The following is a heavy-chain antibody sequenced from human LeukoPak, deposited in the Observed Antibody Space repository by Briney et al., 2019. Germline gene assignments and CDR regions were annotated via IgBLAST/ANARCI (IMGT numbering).Heavy chain of an antibody. CDR2: IRYDGSNK. CDR3: AKAGSSGYYYEDASHQNGFDI. J-gene: IGHJ3*02. CDR1: GFTFSSYG. V-gene: IGHV3-30*02. D-gene: IGHD3-22*01. Sequence: PGGSLRLSCAASGFTFSSYGMHWVRQAPGKGLEWVAFIRYDGSNKYYADSVKGRFTISRDNSKNTLYLQMNSLRAEDTAVYYCAKAGSSGYYYEDASHQNGFDIWGQGTMVTVSS.